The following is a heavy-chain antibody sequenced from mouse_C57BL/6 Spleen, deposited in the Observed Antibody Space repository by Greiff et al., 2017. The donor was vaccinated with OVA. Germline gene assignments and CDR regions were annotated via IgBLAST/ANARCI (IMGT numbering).Heavy chain of an antibody. J-gene: IGHJ2*01. V-gene: IGHV1-63*01. D-gene: IGHD2-5*01. CDR1: GYTFTNYC. CDR2: IYPGGGYT. Sequence: QVQLQQSGAELVRPGTSVKMSCKASGYTFTNYCIGWAKQRPGHGLEWIGDIYPGGGYTNYNEKFKGKATLTADKSSSTAYMQFSSLTSEDSAIYYCARGGSNYCFDYWGQGTTLTVSS. CDR3: ARGGSNYCFDY.